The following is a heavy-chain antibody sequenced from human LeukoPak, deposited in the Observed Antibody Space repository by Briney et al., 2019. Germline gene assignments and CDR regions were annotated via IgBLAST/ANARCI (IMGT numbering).Heavy chain of an antibody. CDR1: GYTFTSYD. CDR2: MNPNSGNT. J-gene: IGHJ4*02. Sequence: ASVKVSCKASGYTFTSYDINWARQATGQGLEWMGWMNPNSGNTGYAQKFQGRVTMTRNTSISTAYMELSSLRSEDTAVYYCARGRRGSRGFDYWGQGTLVTVSS. D-gene: IGHD3-10*01. CDR3: ARGRRGSRGFDY. V-gene: IGHV1-8*01.